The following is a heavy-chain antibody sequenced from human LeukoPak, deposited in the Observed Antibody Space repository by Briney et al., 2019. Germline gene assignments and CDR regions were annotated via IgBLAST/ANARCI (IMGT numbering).Heavy chain of an antibody. Sequence: PSETLSLTCTVSGGSISSYYWSWIRQPPGKGLEWIGYIYYSGSTNYNPSLKSRVTISVDTSKNQFSLKLSSVTAADTAVYYCARLPYSSSSFDYWGQGTPVTVSS. D-gene: IGHD6-6*01. V-gene: IGHV4-59*08. CDR3: ARLPYSSSSFDY. CDR2: IYYSGST. J-gene: IGHJ4*02. CDR1: GGSISSYY.